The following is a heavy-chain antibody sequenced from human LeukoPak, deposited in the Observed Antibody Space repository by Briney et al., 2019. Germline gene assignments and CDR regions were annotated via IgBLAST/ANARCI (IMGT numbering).Heavy chain of an antibody. D-gene: IGHD3-10*01. CDR2: IFYSGST. V-gene: IGHV4-59*01. CDR3: ARAGVLLWFGELRPYDAFDI. J-gene: IGHJ3*02. Sequence: SETLSLTCTVSGCSISSYYWDWVRQPPGKGLEWIGNIFYSGSTYYSPSLKSRVTISLDTSRNQFSLKLSFVTAADTAVYYCARAGVLLWFGELRPYDAFDIWGQGTMVTVSS. CDR1: GCSISSYY.